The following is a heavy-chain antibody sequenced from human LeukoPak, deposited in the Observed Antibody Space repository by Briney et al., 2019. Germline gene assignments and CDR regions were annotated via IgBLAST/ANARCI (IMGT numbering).Heavy chain of an antibody. D-gene: IGHD3-22*01. CDR3: ARGRNYYYDSSGYYQGVEWFDP. Sequence: SETLSLTCTVSGGSISSGSYYWSWIRQPAGKGLEWIGRIYTSGSTNYNPSLKSRVTISVDTSKNQFSLKLSSVTAADTAVYYCARGRNYYYDSSGYYQGVEWFDPWGQGTLVTVSS. CDR1: GGSISSGSYY. CDR2: IYTSGST. V-gene: IGHV4-61*02. J-gene: IGHJ5*02.